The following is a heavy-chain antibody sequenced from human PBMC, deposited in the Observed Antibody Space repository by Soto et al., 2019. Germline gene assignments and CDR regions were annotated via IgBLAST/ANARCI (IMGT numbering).Heavy chain of an antibody. J-gene: IGHJ4*02. CDR1: GGSIRSNKW. V-gene: IGHV4-4*02. D-gene: IGHD5-18*01. CDR3: ARWGDWMQQVL. CDR2: IYHSGST. Sequence: QVQLQESGPGLVKPSGTLSLTCGVSGGSIRSNKWWSWVRQPPGKGLEWIGEIYHSGSTNYNPSLKRRVTISVDKSKSQFSLKLNSVTAVDTAVYYCARWGDWMQQVLWGQGTLVTVSS.